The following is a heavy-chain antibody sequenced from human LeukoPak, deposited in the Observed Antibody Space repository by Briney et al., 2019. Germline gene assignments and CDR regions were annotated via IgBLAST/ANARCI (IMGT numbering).Heavy chain of an antibody. CDR1: GYTFTSYD. CDR3: ARGQGGRKAAAAYYYYMDV. CDR2: MNPNSGNT. Sequence: GASVKVSCKASGYTFTSYDINWVRQATGQGLEWMGWMNPNSGNTGYAQKFQGRVTMTRNTSISTAYMELSSLRSEDTAVYYCARGQGGRKAAAAYYYYMDVWGKGTTVTISS. J-gene: IGHJ6*03. D-gene: IGHD6-13*01. V-gene: IGHV1-8*01.